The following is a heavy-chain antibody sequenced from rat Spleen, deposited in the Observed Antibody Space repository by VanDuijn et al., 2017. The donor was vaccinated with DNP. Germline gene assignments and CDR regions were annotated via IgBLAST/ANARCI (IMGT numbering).Heavy chain of an antibody. CDR1: GFTFSNYD. CDR2: ISYDGSST. J-gene: IGHJ2*01. CDR3: ARPDY. V-gene: IGHV5-7*01. Sequence: EVRLVESGGGLVQPGRSMKLSCAASGFTFSNYDMAWVRQAPKKGLEWVATISYDGSSTYYRDSVKGRFTISRDNAESTLYLQMDSLRSEDTATYYCARPDYWGQGVMVTVSS.